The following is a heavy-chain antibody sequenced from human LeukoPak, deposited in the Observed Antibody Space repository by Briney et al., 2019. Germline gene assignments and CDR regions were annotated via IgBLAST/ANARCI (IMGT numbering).Heavy chain of an antibody. V-gene: IGHV4-4*07. CDR3: ARAFQFEEAYDFWSGRDYYYMDV. CDR1: GGSISSYY. D-gene: IGHD3-3*01. CDR2: IYTSGST. J-gene: IGHJ6*03. Sequence: SETLSLTCTVSGGSISSYYWSWIRQPAGKGLEWIGRIYTSGSTNYNPSLKSRVTMSVDTSKNQFSLKLSSVTAADTAVYYCARAFQFEEAYDFWSGRDYYYMDVWGKGTTVTVSS.